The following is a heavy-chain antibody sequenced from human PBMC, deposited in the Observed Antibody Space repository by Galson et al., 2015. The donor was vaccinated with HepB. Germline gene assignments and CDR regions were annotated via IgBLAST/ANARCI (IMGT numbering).Heavy chain of an antibody. J-gene: IGHJ2*01. D-gene: IGHD3-10*01. CDR3: AKARGVNYYGSGSPNWYFDL. Sequence: SLRLSCAASGFTFSSYAMSWVRQAPGKGLEWVPAISGSGGSTYYADSVKGRFTISRDNSKNTLYLQMNSLRAEDTAVYYCAKARGVNYYGSGSPNWYFDLWGRGTLVTVSS. V-gene: IGHV3-23*01. CDR1: GFTFSSYA. CDR2: ISGSGGST.